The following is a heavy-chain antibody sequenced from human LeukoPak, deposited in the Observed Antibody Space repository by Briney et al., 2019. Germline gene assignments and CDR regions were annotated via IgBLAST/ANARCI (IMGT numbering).Heavy chain of an antibody. CDR2: IIPTFGTA. Sequence: SVKVSCKASGGTFSSYAISWVRQAPGQGLEWMGGIIPTFGTANYAQKFQGRVTITADESTSTAYMELSSLRFEDTAVYYCARAWRIAARLYYYGMDVWGQGTTVTVSS. J-gene: IGHJ6*02. CDR3: ARAWRIAARLYYYGMDV. D-gene: IGHD6-6*01. CDR1: GGTFSSYA. V-gene: IGHV1-69*13.